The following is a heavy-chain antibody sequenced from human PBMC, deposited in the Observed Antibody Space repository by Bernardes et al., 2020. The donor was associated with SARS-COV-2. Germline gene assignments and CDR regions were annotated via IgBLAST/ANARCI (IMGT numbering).Heavy chain of an antibody. CDR3: ARGTANYADFDY. V-gene: IGHV3-53*01. J-gene: IGHJ4*02. Sequence: GSLRLSCAASGFTVSSNYMSWVRQAPGKGLQWVSVIYSGGSTYYADSVKGRFTISRDNSKNTVYLQMNSLRADDTAVYYCARGTANYADFDYWGQGTLVSVSS. CDR2: IYSGGST. CDR1: GFTVSSNY. D-gene: IGHD1-7*01.